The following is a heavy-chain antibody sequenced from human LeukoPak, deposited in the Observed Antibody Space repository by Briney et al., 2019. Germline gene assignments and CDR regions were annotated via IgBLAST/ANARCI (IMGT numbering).Heavy chain of an antibody. CDR1: GFTFSSYG. CDR2: ISYDGSNK. J-gene: IGHJ4*02. Sequence: GGSLRLSCAASGFTFSSYGMHWVRQAPGKGLEWVAVISYDGSNKYYADSVKGRFTISRDNSKNTLYLQMNSLRAEDTAVYYCAKGYTVTGRFDYWGQGTLVTVSS. CDR3: AKGYTVTGRFDY. V-gene: IGHV3-30*18. D-gene: IGHD4-17*01.